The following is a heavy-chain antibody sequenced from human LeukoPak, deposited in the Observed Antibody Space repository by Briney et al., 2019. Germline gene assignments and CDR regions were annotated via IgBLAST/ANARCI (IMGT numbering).Heavy chain of an antibody. CDR1: GFTVSSNY. CDR3: ARGRIPDYGGNSGDY. V-gene: IGHV3-53*01. CDR2: IYSGGST. Sequence: GGSLRLSCAASGFTVSSNYMSWVRQAPGKGLEWVSVIYSGGSTYYADSVKGRFTISRDNSKNTLYLQMNSLRAEDTAVYYCARGRIPDYGGNSGDYWGQGTLVTVSS. D-gene: IGHD4-23*01. J-gene: IGHJ4*02.